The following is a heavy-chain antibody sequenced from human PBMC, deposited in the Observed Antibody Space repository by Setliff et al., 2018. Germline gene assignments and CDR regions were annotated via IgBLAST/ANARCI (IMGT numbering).Heavy chain of an antibody. D-gene: IGHD4-4*01. V-gene: IGHV4-4*08. CDR2: VYSSSSP. Sequence: PSETLSLTCNVSGASISSSYWTWIRQPPGNELEWIGYVYSSSSPYYEPSLESRVTMSIDTSKNQISLQLRSLTAADTAVYYCVRVLYDYSFESWGPGTLVTVSS. CDR3: VRVLYDYSFES. J-gene: IGHJ4*02. CDR1: GASISSSY.